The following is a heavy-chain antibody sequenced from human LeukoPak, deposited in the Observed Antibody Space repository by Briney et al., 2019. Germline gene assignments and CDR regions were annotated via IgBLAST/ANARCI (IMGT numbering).Heavy chain of an antibody. J-gene: IGHJ6*03. CDR3: ARAGWGYYDSSGYPHYYYYYMDV. D-gene: IGHD3-22*01. CDR1: GYTFTSYG. CDR2: ISAYNGNT. Sequence: GASVKVSCKASGYTFTSYGISWVRQAPGQGLEWMGWISAYNGNTNYAQKLQGRVTMTTDTSTSTAHMELRSLRSDDTAVYYCARAGWGYYDSSGYPHYYYYYMDVWGKGTTVTVSS. V-gene: IGHV1-18*01.